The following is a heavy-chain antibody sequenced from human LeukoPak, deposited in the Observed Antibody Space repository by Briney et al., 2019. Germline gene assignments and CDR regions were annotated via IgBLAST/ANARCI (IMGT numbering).Heavy chain of an antibody. V-gene: IGHV3-74*01. CDR1: GFTFSSYW. CDR3: ARAPSEIGGYYPEYFRH. J-gene: IGHJ1*01. CDR2: IKSDGST. Sequence: GGSLRLSCAASGFTFSSYWMHWVRQAPGKGLVWVSRIKSDGSTRYADSVKGRFTISRDNAKNTVSLQMNSLRAEDTGVYYCARAPSEIGGYYPEYFRHWGQGTLVTASP. D-gene: IGHD3-22*01.